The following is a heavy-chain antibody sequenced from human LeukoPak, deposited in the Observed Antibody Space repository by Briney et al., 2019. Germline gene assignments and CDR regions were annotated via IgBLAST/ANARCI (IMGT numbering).Heavy chain of an antibody. CDR2: INHSGST. CDR3: ARVWRTGELRDAFDI. D-gene: IGHD1-26*01. Sequence: PSETLSLTCAVYGGSFSGYYWSWIRQPPGKGLEWIGEINHSGSTNYNPSLKSRVTISVDTSKNQFSLKLSSVTAADTAVYYCARVWRTGELRDAFDIWGQGTMVTVSS. CDR1: GGSFSGYY. V-gene: IGHV4-34*01. J-gene: IGHJ3*02.